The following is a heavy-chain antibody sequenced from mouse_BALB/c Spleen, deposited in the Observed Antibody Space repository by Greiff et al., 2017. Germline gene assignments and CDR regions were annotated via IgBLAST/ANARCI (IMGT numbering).Heavy chain of an antibody. Sequence: GQLQQSGAELAKPGASVKMSCKASGYTFTSYWMHWVKQRPGQGLEWIGYINPSTGYTEYNQKFKDKATLTADKSSSTAYMQLSSLTSEDSAVYYCARSQLGGGFAYWGQGTLVTVSA. CDR3: ARSQLGGGFAY. CDR2: INPSTGYT. J-gene: IGHJ3*01. V-gene: IGHV1-7*01. D-gene: IGHD3-1*01. CDR1: GYTFTSYW.